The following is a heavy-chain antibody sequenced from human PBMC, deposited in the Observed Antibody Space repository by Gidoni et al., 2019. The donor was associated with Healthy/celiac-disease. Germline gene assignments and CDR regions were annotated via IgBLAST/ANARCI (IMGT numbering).Heavy chain of an antibody. Sequence: QVQLQESGPGLVKPSQTLSLTCTVSGGPISRGGYYWSWLRQHPGKGLEWIGYIYYSGSTYYNPSLKSRVTISVDTSKNQFSLKLSSVTAADTAVYYCARVHVDTAMVYVNWFDPWGQGTLVTVSS. CDR3: ARVHVDTAMVYVNWFDP. CDR2: IYYSGST. J-gene: IGHJ5*02. V-gene: IGHV4-31*03. D-gene: IGHD5-18*01. CDR1: GGPISRGGYY.